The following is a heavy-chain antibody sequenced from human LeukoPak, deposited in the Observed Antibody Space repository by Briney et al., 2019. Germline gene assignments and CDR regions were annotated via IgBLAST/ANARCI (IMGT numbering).Heavy chain of an antibody. J-gene: IGHJ4*02. CDR1: GYRFGSYW. D-gene: IGHD7-27*01. V-gene: IGHV5-51*01. Sequence: ESLKISFKGSGYRFGSYWIGWVRQGPGKGLGGMGIIYPGDSDTRYSPSFQGQVTISADKSTATAYLQWNSLKASDTVMYDSARSYHASTGRLDSWGQGTLVSVSS. CDR3: ARSYHASTGRLDS. CDR2: IYPGDSDT.